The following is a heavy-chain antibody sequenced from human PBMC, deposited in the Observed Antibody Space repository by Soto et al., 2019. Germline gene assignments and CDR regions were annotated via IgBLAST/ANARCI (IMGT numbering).Heavy chain of an antibody. D-gene: IGHD4-17*01. CDR2: ISSSSSTI. CDR3: ARGYGEYDY. J-gene: IGHJ4*02. CDR1: GFTFSSYS. Sequence: PGGSLRLSCAASGFTFSSYSMNWVRQAPGKGLEWVSYISSSSSTIYYADSVKGRFTISGDNAKNSLYLQMNSLRAEDTAVYYCARGYGEYDYWGQGTLVTVSS. V-gene: IGHV3-48*01.